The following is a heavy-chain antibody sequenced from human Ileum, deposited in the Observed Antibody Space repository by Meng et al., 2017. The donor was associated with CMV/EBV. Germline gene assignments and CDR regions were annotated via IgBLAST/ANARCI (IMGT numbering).Heavy chain of an antibody. J-gene: IGHJ4*02. D-gene: IGHD4-23*01. Sequence: QVPLQQWGAGLLKPSETLSLTCAVYGGSFSDYYWIWIRQSPGKGLEWIGEVHHSGITNYNPSLKSRVTISVDTSKNQFFLKLTSVTAADTGLYYCATNSEDYWGQGTLVTVSS. CDR2: VHHSGIT. CDR1: GGSFSDYY. CDR3: ATNSEDY. V-gene: IGHV4-34*01.